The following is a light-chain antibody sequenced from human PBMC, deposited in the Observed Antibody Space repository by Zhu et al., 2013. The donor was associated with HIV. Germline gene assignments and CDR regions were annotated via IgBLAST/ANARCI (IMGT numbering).Light chain of an antibody. V-gene: IGKV3-20*01. CDR2: DAS. J-gene: IGKJ1*01. Sequence: EIVLTQSPATLSLSPGERATLSCRASQSVSSYLAWYQQKPGQAPRLLIFDASSRATGIPARFSGSGSGTVFTLSISRLEPEDSAVYYCQQHGSSPWTFGQGTKVEI. CDR3: QQHGSSPWT. CDR1: QSVSSY.